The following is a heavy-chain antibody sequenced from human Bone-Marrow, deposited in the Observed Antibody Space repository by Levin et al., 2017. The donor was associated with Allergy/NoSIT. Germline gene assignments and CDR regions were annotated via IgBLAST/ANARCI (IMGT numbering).Heavy chain of an antibody. Sequence: PGGSLRLSCAASGFTFRFTFNNAWMSWVRQAPGKGLEWVGRIKSKTDGETEDYAAPVKGRFTISRDDSKNMLYLEMNSLKTEDTAMYYCTSPADYESPFAYWGQGAPVTVSS. J-gene: IGHJ4*02. CDR1: GFTFRFTFNNAW. CDR3: TSPADYESPFAY. CDR2: IKSKTDGETE. V-gene: IGHV3-15*01. D-gene: IGHD4-17*01.